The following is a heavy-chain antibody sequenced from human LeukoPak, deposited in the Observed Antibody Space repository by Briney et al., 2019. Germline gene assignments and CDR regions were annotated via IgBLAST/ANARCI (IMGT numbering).Heavy chain of an antibody. J-gene: IGHJ4*02. V-gene: IGHV4-59*08. CDR1: GGSISSYY. CDR3: ARLATAGTGFDY. Sequence: SETLSLTCTVSGGSISSYYWSWIRQPPGKGLEWVGYIYYSGSTNYNPSLESRVTISVDTSKNQFSLKLSSVTAADTAVYYCARLATAGTGFDYWGQGTLVTVSS. CDR2: IYYSGST. D-gene: IGHD6-13*01.